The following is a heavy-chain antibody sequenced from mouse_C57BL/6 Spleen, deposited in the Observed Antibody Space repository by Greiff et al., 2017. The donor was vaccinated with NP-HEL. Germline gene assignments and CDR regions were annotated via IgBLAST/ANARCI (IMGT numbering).Heavy chain of an antibody. CDR2: INPNNGGT. Sequence: EVQLQQSGPELVKPGASVKIPCKASGYTFTDYNMDWVKQSHGKSLEWIGDINPNNGGTIYNQKFKGKATLTVDKSSRTAYMELRSLTSEDTAVYYCATSGASYWYFDVWGTGTTVTVSS. CDR3: ATSGASYWYFDV. V-gene: IGHV1-18*01. J-gene: IGHJ1*03. D-gene: IGHD6-1*01. CDR1: GYTFTDYN.